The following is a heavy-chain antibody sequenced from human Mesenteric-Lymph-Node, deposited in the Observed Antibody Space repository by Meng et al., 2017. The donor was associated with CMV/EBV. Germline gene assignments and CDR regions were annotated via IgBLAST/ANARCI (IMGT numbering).Heavy chain of an antibody. CDR1: GFTFSLYR. CDR2: IKQDGSEK. Sequence: GESLKISCAASGFTFSLYRMSWVRQAPGKGLEWVANIKQDGSEKYYVDSVKGRFTISRDNANNSLYLQMNSLRAEDTAVYYCARSRGGLSVTIFGVALDYWGQGTLVTVSS. J-gene: IGHJ4*02. D-gene: IGHD3-3*01. CDR3: ARSRGGLSVTIFGVALDY. V-gene: IGHV3-7*01.